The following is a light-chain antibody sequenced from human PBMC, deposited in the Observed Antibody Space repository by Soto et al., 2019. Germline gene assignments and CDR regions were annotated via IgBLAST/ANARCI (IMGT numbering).Light chain of an antibody. CDR1: QGISSS. J-gene: IGKJ3*01. CDR2: AQS. V-gene: IGKV1-12*01. Sequence: IQMTQSPSSVAASGGDRVTITCRASQGISSSLGWYQQKPGKAPKLLIYAQSSLQSGDPSRFSGSVSGTDFTPTISSLHPEAFATYYCQKANSFPRTVGRVTNVDSK. CDR3: QKANSFPRT.